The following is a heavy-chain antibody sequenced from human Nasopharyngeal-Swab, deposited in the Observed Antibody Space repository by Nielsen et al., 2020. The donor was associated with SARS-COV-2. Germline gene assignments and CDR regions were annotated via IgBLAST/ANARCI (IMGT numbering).Heavy chain of an antibody. CDR2: INHSGST. CDR3: ARDGGSGSYYNWGPYYYYGLDV. J-gene: IGHJ6*02. V-gene: IGHV4-34*01. CDR1: GGSFSGYY. D-gene: IGHD3-10*01. Sequence: SETLSLTCAVYGGSFSGYYWSWIRQPPGKGLEWIGEINHSGSTNYNPSLKSRVTISVDTSKNQFSLKLSSVTAADTAVYYCARDGGSGSYYNWGPYYYYGLDVWGQGTMVTVSS.